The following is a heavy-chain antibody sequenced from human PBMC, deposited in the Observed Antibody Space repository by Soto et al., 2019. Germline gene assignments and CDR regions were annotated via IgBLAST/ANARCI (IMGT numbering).Heavy chain of an antibody. CDR2: VIPNLGVT. Sequence: QVQLVQSGAEVKKPGSSVKVSCKASGGTLSSYTFSWVRQAPGQGLEWMGRVIPNLGVTNYAKKSQARFTMVVDTPTSTAYMEMNSLRYENTAVYYCARDKGFCSDTSCPDFDYWGQGTLVTVSS. CDR3: ARDKGFCSDTSCPDFDY. CDR1: GGTLSSYT. D-gene: IGHD2-15*01. J-gene: IGHJ4*02. V-gene: IGHV1-69*08.